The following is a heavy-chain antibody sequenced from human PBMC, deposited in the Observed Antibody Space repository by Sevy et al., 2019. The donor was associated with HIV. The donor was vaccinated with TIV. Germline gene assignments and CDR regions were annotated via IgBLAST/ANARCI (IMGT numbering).Heavy chain of an antibody. CDR1: GFTFSYYR. CDR2: IKGDGSEI. CDR3: ARDPGGRDWFDP. V-gene: IGHV3-7*03. Sequence: GGSLRLSCAASGFTFSYYRMSWVRQAPGKGLEWVANIKGDGSEIYYVDSVKGRFTISRDNAKNSLFLEMNSLRAEDTAVYHCARDPGGRDWFDPWGQGTLVTVSS. J-gene: IGHJ5*02. D-gene: IGHD2-15*01.